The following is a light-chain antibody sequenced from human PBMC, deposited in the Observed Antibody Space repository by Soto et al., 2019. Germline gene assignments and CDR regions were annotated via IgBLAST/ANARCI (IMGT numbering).Light chain of an antibody. V-gene: IGKV3-20*01. Sequence: VLTQSPGTLSLSPGERATLSCRASQTVTSNFLAWYQEKPGQAPRLLIYGASSRATGIPDRFSGSGSGTDFTLTISRLEPEDFAVYYCQQYNNWPITFGQGTRLEIK. J-gene: IGKJ5*01. CDR2: GAS. CDR3: QQYNNWPIT. CDR1: QTVTSNF.